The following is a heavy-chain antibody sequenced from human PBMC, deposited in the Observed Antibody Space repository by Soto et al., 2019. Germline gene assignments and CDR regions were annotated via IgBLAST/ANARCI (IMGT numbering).Heavy chain of an antibody. Sequence: QITLKESGPPLVKPTQTLTLTCTFSGFSLSTSGVGVARIRHPPGRALEWLALIYWDDDKRYRPALETKLTTTKDTSETQVVLTLTNLYSVDTATYYGAYPACSGGSCYWFSFSGMDVWGQGTTVTVSS. CDR3: AYPACSGGSCYWFSFSGMDV. V-gene: IGHV2-5*02. J-gene: IGHJ6*02. D-gene: IGHD2-15*01. CDR2: IYWDDDK. CDR1: GFSLSTSGVG.